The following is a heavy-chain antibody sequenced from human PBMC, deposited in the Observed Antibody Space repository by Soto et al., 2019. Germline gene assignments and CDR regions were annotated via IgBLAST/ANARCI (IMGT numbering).Heavy chain of an antibody. D-gene: IGHD3-22*01. CDR1: GRTFSSYA. CDR2: IIPIFGTA. Sequence: QVQLVQSGAEVKKPGSSVKVACKASGRTFSSYAITWVRQAPGQGLEWMGGIIPIFGTANYAQKFQARVTITADESTSQASMELSSLRSEDTAVYYCARDRGPSSGYYPYWFDPWGQGTLVTVSS. V-gene: IGHV1-69*12. J-gene: IGHJ5*02. CDR3: ARDRGPSSGYYPYWFDP.